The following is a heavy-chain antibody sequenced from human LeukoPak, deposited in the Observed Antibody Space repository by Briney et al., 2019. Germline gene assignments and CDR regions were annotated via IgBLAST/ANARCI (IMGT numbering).Heavy chain of an antibody. D-gene: IGHD3-9*01. CDR1: GVSVSSGGYY. V-gene: IGHV4-31*03. CDR2: VYYSGST. Sequence: KTSQTLSLTCTVSGVSVSSGGYYWSWIRQHPEKGLESIGHVYYSGSTYYNPSLKSRITVLKDASKNQFTLKLNSVTPTDTAVYFCAGGKYDILTGYFRFDHWGQGTLVTVSS. J-gene: IGHJ4*02. CDR3: AGGKYDILTGYFRFDH.